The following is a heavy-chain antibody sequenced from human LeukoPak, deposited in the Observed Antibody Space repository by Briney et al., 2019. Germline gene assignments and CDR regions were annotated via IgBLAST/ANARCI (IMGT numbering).Heavy chain of an antibody. V-gene: IGHV1-2*02. CDR1: GYTFTGYY. Sequence: ASVKVSCKASGYTFTGYYMHWVRQAPGQGLEWMGWINPNSGGTNYAQKFQGRVTMTTDTSTSTAYMELRSLRSDDTAVYYCARSALIIGPPDYWGQGTLVTVSS. J-gene: IGHJ4*02. CDR3: ARSALIIGPPDY. D-gene: IGHD2-8*01. CDR2: INPNSGGT.